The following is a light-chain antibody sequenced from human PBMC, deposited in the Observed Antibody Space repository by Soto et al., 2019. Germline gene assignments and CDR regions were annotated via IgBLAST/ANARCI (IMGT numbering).Light chain of an antibody. CDR2: EVS. J-gene: IGLJ1*01. CDR1: SSDVSNYDY. CDR3: NSYGGRNNYV. V-gene: IGLV2-8*01. Sequence: QSALTQPPSASGSPGQSVTISCTGTSSDVSNYDYVSWYQQHPGKAPKLIIYEVSYRPSGVPDRFSGSKSGNTASLTVSGLQAEDEADYYCNSYGGRNNYVFGTGTKVTVL.